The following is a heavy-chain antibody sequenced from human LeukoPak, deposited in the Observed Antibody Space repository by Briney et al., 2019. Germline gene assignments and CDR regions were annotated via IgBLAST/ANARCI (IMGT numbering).Heavy chain of an antibody. D-gene: IGHD6-19*01. CDR2: IRSKANSYAT. V-gene: IGHV3-73*01. J-gene: IGHJ4*02. CDR1: GFTFSGSA. CDR3: TPVAVAY. Sequence: GGSLKLSCAAFGFTFSGSAMHLVRQASGKGLEWVGRIRSKANSYATAYAASVKGRFTISRDDSKNTAYLQMNSLKTEDTAVYYCTPVAVAYWGQGTLVTVSS.